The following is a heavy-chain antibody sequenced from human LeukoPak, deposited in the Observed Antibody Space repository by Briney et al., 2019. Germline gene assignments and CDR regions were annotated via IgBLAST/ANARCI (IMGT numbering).Heavy chain of an antibody. CDR1: GGPISSYY. J-gene: IGHJ4*02. D-gene: IGHD3-10*01. CDR2: IYYSGST. CDR3: ARGDSMVRGVIPFDY. V-gene: IGHV4-59*01. Sequence: SETLSLTCTVSGGPISSYYWSWIRQPPGKGLEWIGYIYYSGSTNYNPSLKGRVTISVDTSKNQFSLKLSSVTAADTAVYYCARGDSMVRGVIPFDYWGQGTLVTVSS.